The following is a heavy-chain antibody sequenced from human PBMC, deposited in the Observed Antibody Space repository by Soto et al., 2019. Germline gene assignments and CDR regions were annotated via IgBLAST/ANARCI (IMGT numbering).Heavy chain of an antibody. CDR3: ARALGGDYFDYGMDV. CDR2: IYYSGST. V-gene: IGHV4-59*01. CDR1: CGSISSYY. Sequence: SETLSLTCTVSCGSISSYYWSWIRQPPGKGLEWIGYIYYSGSTNYNPSLKSRVTISVDTSKNQFSLKLSSVTAADTAVYYCARALGGDYFDYGMDVWGQGTTVTVSS. J-gene: IGHJ6*02. D-gene: IGHD4-17*01.